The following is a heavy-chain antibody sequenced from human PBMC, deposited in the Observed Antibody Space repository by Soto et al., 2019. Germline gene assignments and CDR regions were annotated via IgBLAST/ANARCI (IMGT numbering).Heavy chain of an antibody. V-gene: IGHV3-7*03. CDR3: AKDPEKVTVIVPAAIDY. D-gene: IGHD2-2*01. CDR2: IKQDESEK. Sequence: GGSLRLSCVTYGLTFTDYWMSWVRQAPGKGLEWVANIKQDESEKNYLDSVKGRFTISRDNSKNTLYLQMNSLRAEDTAVYYCAKDPEKVTVIVPAAIDYWGQGTLVTVSS. CDR1: GLTFTDYW. J-gene: IGHJ4*02.